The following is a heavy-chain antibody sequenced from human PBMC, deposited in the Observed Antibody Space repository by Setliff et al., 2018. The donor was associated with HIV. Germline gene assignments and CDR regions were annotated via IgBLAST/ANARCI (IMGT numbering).Heavy chain of an antibody. CDR3: ASGYGSGSYPGD. J-gene: IGHJ4*02. CDR1: GGSFSGYY. D-gene: IGHD3-10*01. Sequence: SETLSLTCAVYGGSFSGYYWSWIRQPPGKGLEWIGSVYYSGTTYYNPSLESRVTISVDTSKNQFSLKLSSVTAADTAVYYCASGYGSGSYPGDWGQGTLVTVSS. V-gene: IGHV4-34*01. CDR2: VYYSGTT.